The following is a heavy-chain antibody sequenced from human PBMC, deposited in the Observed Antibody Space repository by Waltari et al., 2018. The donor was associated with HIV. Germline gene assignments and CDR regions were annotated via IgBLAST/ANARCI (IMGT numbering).Heavy chain of an antibody. Sequence: QVQLVESGGGVVQPGRSLRLSCAASGFTFRSFTMHWVRQAPGKGLEWVALISYDGSNKYYADSVKGRFTIARDNAKNSLYLQMNSLRAEDTALYYCARETTGMDVWGQGTTVTVSS. V-gene: IGHV3-30*04. D-gene: IGHD1-1*01. CDR1: GFTFRSFT. CDR2: ISYDGSNK. J-gene: IGHJ6*02. CDR3: ARETTGMDV.